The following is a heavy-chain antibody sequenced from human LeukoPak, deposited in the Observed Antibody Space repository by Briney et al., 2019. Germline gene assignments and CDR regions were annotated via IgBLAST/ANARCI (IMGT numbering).Heavy chain of an antibody. CDR3: ARVKYNWNDIFENWFDP. CDR2: MNYNSGNT. D-gene: IGHD1-1*01. Sequence: ASVKVSCKASGYTFTSFDINWVRQAPGQGLEWMGWMNYNSGNTGYAQKFQGGVIMTRNISISTAYMELSSLRSEDSAVYYCARVKYNWNDIFENWFDPWGQGTLVTVSS. J-gene: IGHJ5*02. CDR1: GYTFTSFD. V-gene: IGHV1-8*01.